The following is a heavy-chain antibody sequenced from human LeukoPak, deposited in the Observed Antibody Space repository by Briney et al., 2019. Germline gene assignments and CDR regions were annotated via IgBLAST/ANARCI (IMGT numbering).Heavy chain of an antibody. D-gene: IGHD3-22*01. CDR2: IYYSGST. V-gene: IGHV4-31*03. Sequence: PSETLSLTCTVSGGSISSGGYYWSWIRQHPGKGLEWIGYIYYSGSTYYNPSLKSRVTISVDTSKNQFSLKLSSVTAADTAVYYCARDRFKYYDSSGYYYFYYYGVDVWGQGTTVTVSS. J-gene: IGHJ6*02. CDR3: ARDRFKYYDSSGYYYFYYYGVDV. CDR1: GGSISSGGYY.